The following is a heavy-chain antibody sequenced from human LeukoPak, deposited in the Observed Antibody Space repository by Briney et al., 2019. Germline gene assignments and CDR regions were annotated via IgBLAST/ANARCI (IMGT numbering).Heavy chain of an antibody. CDR3: AKTTPFYCSSTSYHVGWFDP. CDR2: IIGSGGGA. D-gene: IGHD2-2*01. V-gene: IGHV3-23*01. CDR1: GYSFPSFW. J-gene: IGHJ5*02. Sequence: GESLRISCPGSGYSFPSFWISWVRPAPGQGREWGAAIIGSGGGAYYADPPTGRVTISRDNSKNTLYLQMTSLRAEDTAVYYCAKTTPFYCSSTSYHVGWFDPWGQGTLVTVSS.